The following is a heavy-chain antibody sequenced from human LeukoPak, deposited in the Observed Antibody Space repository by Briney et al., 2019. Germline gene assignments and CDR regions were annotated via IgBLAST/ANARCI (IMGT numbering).Heavy chain of an antibody. CDR1: GVTFSSYS. V-gene: IGHV3-21*01. CDR3: ARVGEIGDAFDI. D-gene: IGHD3-10*01. CDR2: ISSSSSYI. J-gene: IGHJ3*02. Sequence: GGSLRLSCGASGVTFSSYSMNWVRQAPGKGLEWVSSISSSSSYIYYADSVKGRFTISRDNAKNSLYLQMNSLRAEDTAVYYCARVGEIGDAFDIWGQGTMVTVSS.